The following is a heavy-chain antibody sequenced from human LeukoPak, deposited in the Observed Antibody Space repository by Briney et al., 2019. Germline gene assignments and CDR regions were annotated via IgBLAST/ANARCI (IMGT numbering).Heavy chain of an antibody. Sequence: GASVKVSCKVSGYTLTELSMHWVRQAPGKGLEWMGGFDPEDGETIYAQKFQGRVTMTEDTSTDTAYMELSSLRSEDTAVYYCATGRAVAGPYYYYYYGMGVWGQGTTVTVSS. CDR2: FDPEDGET. CDR1: GYTLTELS. J-gene: IGHJ6*02. V-gene: IGHV1-24*01. CDR3: ATGRAVAGPYYYYYYGMGV. D-gene: IGHD6-19*01.